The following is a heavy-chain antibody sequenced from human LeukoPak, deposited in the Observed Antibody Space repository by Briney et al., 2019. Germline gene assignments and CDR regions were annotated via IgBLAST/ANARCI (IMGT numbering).Heavy chain of an antibody. CDR3: ARAPGRYSDY. D-gene: IGHD3-10*01. V-gene: IGHV4-39*07. CDR1: GGSISSSSYY. J-gene: IGHJ4*02. Sequence: SETLSLTCTVSGGSISSSSYYWGWIRQPPGKGLEWIGSIYYSGSTYYNPSLKSRVTISVDTSKNQFSLKLSSVTAADTAVYYCARAPGRYSDYWGQGTLVTVSS. CDR2: IYYSGST.